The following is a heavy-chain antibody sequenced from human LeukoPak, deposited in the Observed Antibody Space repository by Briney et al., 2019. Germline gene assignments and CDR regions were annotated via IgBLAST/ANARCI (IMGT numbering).Heavy chain of an antibody. J-gene: IGHJ4*02. D-gene: IGHD3-16*01. Sequence: PGGSLRLSCAASGFTFSSYAMTWVRQAPGKGLEWVSGISASGAYTHYADSVKGRFTISRDNSKNTLSLQMNSLRAEDTAVYYCTREVWGSYGYWGQGALVTVSS. CDR2: ISASGAYT. V-gene: IGHV3-23*01. CDR1: GFTFSSYA. CDR3: TREVWGSYGY.